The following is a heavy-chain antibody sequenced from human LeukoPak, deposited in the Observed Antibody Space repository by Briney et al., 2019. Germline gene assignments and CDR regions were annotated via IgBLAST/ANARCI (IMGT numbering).Heavy chain of an antibody. Sequence: GGSLRLSCSTSGYRFSNYAMSWVRQAPGKGLEWVSAVTGSGTDTYYAGSVQGRFTVSRDNTKNTLFLHMNNLRAEDTAKYYCAFGRDGYAHFLDYWGQGTLVTVSS. V-gene: IGHV3-23*01. J-gene: IGHJ4*02. CDR1: GYRFSNYA. D-gene: IGHD5-24*01. CDR2: VTGSGTDT. CDR3: AFGRDGYAHFLDY.